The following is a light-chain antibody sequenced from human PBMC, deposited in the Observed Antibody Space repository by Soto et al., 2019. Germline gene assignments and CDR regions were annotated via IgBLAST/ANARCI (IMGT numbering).Light chain of an antibody. V-gene: IGKV3D-20*02. CDR3: QQRSNWPLT. J-gene: IGKJ5*01. CDR2: GAS. Sequence: ESVLSQSPGTLSLSPGERATRSCTASQSLDSRFLAWYQQKPGQAPRLLISGASSRAAGIPDRFSGSGSGTDFTLTISRLEPEDFAVYYCQQRSNWPLTFGQGTRLEIK. CDR1: QSLDSRF.